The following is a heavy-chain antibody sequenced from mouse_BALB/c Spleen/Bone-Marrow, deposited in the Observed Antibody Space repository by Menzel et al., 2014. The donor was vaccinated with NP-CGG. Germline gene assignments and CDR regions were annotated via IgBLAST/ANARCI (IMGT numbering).Heavy chain of an antibody. D-gene: IGHD4-1*01. J-gene: IGHJ2*01. Sequence: EVQRVESGGGLVQPGGPRKLSCAASGFTFSSFGMHWVRQAPEKGLEWVAYISSGSSPIFYADTVKGRFTISRDSPKNTLFLQMTGLRSEDTAIYYCTRGGNWEDFDYWGQGTTLTVSS. CDR1: GFTFSSFG. CDR3: TRGGNWEDFDY. CDR2: ISSGSSPI. V-gene: IGHV5-17*02.